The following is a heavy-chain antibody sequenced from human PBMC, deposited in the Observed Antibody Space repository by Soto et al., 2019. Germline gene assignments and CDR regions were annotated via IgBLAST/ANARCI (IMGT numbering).Heavy chain of an antibody. CDR2: IIPILGIA. CDR3: AKIESYNWNDVNGMDV. Sequence: QVQLVQSGAEVKKPGSSVKVSCKASGGTFSSYTISWVRQAPGQGLEWMGRIIPILGIANYAQKFQGRVTITADKSTSTAYMELSSLRCEDTAVYYCAKIESYNWNDVNGMDVWGQGTTVTVSS. CDR1: GGTFSSYT. D-gene: IGHD1-20*01. V-gene: IGHV1-69*02. J-gene: IGHJ6*02.